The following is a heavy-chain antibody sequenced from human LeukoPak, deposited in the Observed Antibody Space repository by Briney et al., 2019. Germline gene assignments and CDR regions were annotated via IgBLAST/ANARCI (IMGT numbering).Heavy chain of an antibody. Sequence: SETLSLTCAVYGGSFSGYYWSWIRQPPGKGLEWIGEINHSGSTNYNPSLKSRVTISVDTSKNQFSLKLISVTAADTAVYYCARYYYYDTSGYYPRSFFDYWGQGTLVTVSS. D-gene: IGHD3-22*01. CDR1: GGSFSGYY. V-gene: IGHV4-34*01. CDR3: ARYYYYDTSGYYPRSFFDY. CDR2: INHSGST. J-gene: IGHJ4*02.